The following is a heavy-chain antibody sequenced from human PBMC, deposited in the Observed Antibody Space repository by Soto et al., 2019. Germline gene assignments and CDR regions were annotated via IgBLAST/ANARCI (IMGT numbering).Heavy chain of an antibody. V-gene: IGHV4-59*11. J-gene: IGHJ4*02. CDR2: IYYTGST. CDR3: AKYRRTEEEGYSGYETDY. CDR1: GDSIKHRY. D-gene: IGHD5-12*01. Sequence: ETLSLTCTVSGDSIKHRYRSWIRQPPGAILEWIVYIYYTGSTTYNPSLESRVTMSVDTSKNQFSLKLSSVNAADTAVYYCAKYRRTEEEGYSGYETDYWGQGTLVTVSS.